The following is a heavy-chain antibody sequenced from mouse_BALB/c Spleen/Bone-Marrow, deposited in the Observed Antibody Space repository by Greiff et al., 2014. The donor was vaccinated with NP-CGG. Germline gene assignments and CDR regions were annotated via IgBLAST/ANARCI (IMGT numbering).Heavy chain of an antibody. V-gene: IGHV14-3*02. CDR2: IDPANGYT. J-gene: IGHJ2*01. Sequence: VQLQQSGAELVKPGASVKLSCTASGFNIKDTHMHWVKQRPEQGLEWIGRIDPANGYTKYDPKFQGKATITADTSSNTAYLQLSSLTSEDTAVYYWARSDYWGQGTTLTVSS. CDR3: ARSDY. CDR1: GFNIKDTH.